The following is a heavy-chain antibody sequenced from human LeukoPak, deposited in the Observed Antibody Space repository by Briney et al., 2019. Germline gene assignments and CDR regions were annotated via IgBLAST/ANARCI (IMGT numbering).Heavy chain of an antibody. CDR1: GFTFSSYA. V-gene: IGHV3-23*01. J-gene: IGHJ6*02. D-gene: IGHD3-10*01. Sequence: GGSLRLSCAASGFTFSSYAMSWVRQAPGKGLEWVSAISGSGGSTYYADSVKGRLTISRDNSKNTLYLQMNSLRAEDTAVYYCAKKFARYYGMDVWGQGTTVTVSS. CDR3: AKKFARYYGMDV. CDR2: ISGSGGST.